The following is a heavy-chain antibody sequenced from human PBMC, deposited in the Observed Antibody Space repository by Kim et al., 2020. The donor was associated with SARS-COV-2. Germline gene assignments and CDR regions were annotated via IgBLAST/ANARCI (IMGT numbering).Heavy chain of an antibody. CDR3: ASQYDSSGSYGMDV. CDR2: IDPSDSYT. V-gene: IGHV5-10-1*01. J-gene: IGHJ6*02. CDR1: GYSFTSYW. D-gene: IGHD3-22*01. Sequence: GESLKISCKGSGYSFTSYWISWVRQMPGKGLEWMGRIDPSDSYTNYSPSFQGHVTITADKSISTAYLQWSSLKASDTAMYYCASQYDSSGSYGMDVWGQGTTVTVSS.